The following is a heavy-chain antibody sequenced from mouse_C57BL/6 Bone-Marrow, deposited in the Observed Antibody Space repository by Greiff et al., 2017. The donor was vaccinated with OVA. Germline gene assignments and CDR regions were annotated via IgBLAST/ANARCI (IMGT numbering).Heavy chain of an antibody. CDR1: GYTFTSYG. CDR3: ARWTYYDYDFYAIDY. V-gene: IGHV1-81*01. CDR2: IYPRSGNT. J-gene: IGHJ4*01. D-gene: IGHD2-4*01. Sequence: VQLQQSGAELARPGASVKLSCKASGYTFTSYGISWVKQRTGQGLEWIGEIYPRSGNTYYNEKFKGKATLTADKSSSTAYMELRSLTSEDSAVYFCARWTYYDYDFYAIDYWGQGTSVTVSS.